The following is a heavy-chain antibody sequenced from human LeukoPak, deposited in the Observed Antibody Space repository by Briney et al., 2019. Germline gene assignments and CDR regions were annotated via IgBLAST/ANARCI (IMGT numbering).Heavy chain of an antibody. D-gene: IGHD4-11*01. CDR2: ISTHHTTT. Sequence: ASVKVSCKASGYIFRNYAVVWVREAPGQGLEWMGWISTHHTTTAYAQKFQDRVIMTVDTSTNTGYMELRNVRSDDTSVYYCARAWDYSPRGRFDYWGQGTLVSLSS. J-gene: IGHJ4*02. CDR1: GYIFRNYA. V-gene: IGHV1-18*01. CDR3: ARAWDYSPRGRFDY.